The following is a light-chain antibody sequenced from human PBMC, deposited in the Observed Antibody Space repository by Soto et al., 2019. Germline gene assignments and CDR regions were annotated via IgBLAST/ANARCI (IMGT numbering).Light chain of an antibody. Sequence: DIQMTQSPSTLSASVGDRVTITSRASQSISSWLAWYQQKPGKAPKLLIYKASSLESGVPSRFSGSGSGTEFTLTISSLQPDDFATYYCKLYNSYSRTFGQGTKVEIK. J-gene: IGKJ1*01. V-gene: IGKV1-5*03. CDR3: KLYNSYSRT. CDR2: KAS. CDR1: QSISSW.